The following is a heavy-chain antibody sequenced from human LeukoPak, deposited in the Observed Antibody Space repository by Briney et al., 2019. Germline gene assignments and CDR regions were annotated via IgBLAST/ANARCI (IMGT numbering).Heavy chain of an antibody. V-gene: IGHV1-18*01. CDR2: VSTSNGDT. Sequence: GASVKVSCKASGYTFTSYGISWVRQAPGQGLEWMGWVSTSNGDTNYAETFQGRVAMTTDTVTKTAYMELRRLRSGDTAIYFCARVADTSMVTPGFDSWGQGTLVTVSS. CDR3: ARVADTSMVTPGFDS. D-gene: IGHD5-18*01. J-gene: IGHJ4*02. CDR1: GYTFTSYG.